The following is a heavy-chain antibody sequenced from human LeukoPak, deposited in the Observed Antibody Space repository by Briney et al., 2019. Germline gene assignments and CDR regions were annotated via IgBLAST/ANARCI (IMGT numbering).Heavy chain of an antibody. V-gene: IGHV1-8*03. D-gene: IGHD4-11*01. CDR2: MNPNSGNT. Sequence: ASVKVSCKASGYTFTSYDINWVRQATGQGLERMGWMNPNSGNTGYAQKFQGRVTITRNTSISTAYMELSSLRSEDTAVYYCARATTGDAFDIWGQGTMVTVSS. J-gene: IGHJ3*02. CDR1: GYTFTSYD. CDR3: ARATTGDAFDI.